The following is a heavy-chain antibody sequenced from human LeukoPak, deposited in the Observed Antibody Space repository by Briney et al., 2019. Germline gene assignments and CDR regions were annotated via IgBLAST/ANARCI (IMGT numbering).Heavy chain of an antibody. CDR1: GGSISSYY. CDR3: ARIQQLVSRWFDP. Sequence: PSETLSLTCTVSGGSISSYYWSWIRQPPGKGLEWIGYIYYSGSTNYNPSLKSRVTISVDTSKNQFSLKLSSVTAADTAVYYCARIQQLVSRWFDPWGQGTLVTVSS. D-gene: IGHD6-13*01. V-gene: IGHV4-59*01. J-gene: IGHJ5*02. CDR2: IYYSGST.